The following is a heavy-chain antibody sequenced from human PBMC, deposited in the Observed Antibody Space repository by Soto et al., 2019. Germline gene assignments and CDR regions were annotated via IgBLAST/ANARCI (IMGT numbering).Heavy chain of an antibody. D-gene: IGHD6-13*01. CDR2: IYYSGST. CDR3: ARVRYSSSWELDY. V-gene: IGHV4-59*01. Sequence: SETLSLTCTFSGCSISSYYWSLIRQPPGKGLEWIGYIYYSGSTNYNPSLKSRVTISVDTSKNQFSLKLSSVTAADTAVYYCARVRYSSSWELDYWGQGTLVTVSS. CDR1: GCSISSYY. J-gene: IGHJ4*02.